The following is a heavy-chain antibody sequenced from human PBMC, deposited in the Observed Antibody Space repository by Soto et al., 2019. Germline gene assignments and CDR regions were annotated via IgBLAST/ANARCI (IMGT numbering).Heavy chain of an antibody. CDR2: ISNSGRIT. CDR1: GFIFSDYY. J-gene: IGHJ4*02. Sequence: VHLEESGGGLVKPGGSLRLSGTASGFIFSDYYMSWIRQAPGKGLEWVSDISNSGRITHHADSVEGRFTISRDNAKDSLFLQKNSLRSEDSAIYYCARDHGGGGLTLEYWGQGTLVTVSS. D-gene: IGHD3-16*01. CDR3: ARDHGGGGLTLEY. V-gene: IGHV3-11*01.